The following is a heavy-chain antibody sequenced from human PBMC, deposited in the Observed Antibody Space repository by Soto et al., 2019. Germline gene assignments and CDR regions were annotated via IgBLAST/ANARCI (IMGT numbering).Heavy chain of an antibody. Sequence: QAYLEQSGAEVKKPGTSVKVSCKASGYSLTDNGITWVRQASGQGLEYMGWISPDSGNTDYARRFQGRVISTSDTSINTAYMELSSLRADDTADYYCARVYGYYDFYMDVWGKGTMVTVSS. V-gene: IGHV1-8*02. CDR1: GYSLTDNG. CDR3: ARVYGYYDFYMDV. D-gene: IGHD2-2*02. CDR2: ISPDSGNT. J-gene: IGHJ6*03.